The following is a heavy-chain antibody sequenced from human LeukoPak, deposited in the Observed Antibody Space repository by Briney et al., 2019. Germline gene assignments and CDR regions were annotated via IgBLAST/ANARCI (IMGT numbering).Heavy chain of an antibody. D-gene: IGHD3-22*01. Sequence: PGGSLRLSCAASGFTFDDYAMHWVRQAPGKGLEWVSLISWDGGSTYYADSVKGRFTISRDNSKNTLYLQMNSLRAEDTAVYYCARAGSSGYYPLNYYYYYMDVWGKGTTVTISS. V-gene: IGHV3-43D*03. J-gene: IGHJ6*03. CDR1: GFTFDDYA. CDR2: ISWDGGST. CDR3: ARAGSSGYYPLNYYYYYMDV.